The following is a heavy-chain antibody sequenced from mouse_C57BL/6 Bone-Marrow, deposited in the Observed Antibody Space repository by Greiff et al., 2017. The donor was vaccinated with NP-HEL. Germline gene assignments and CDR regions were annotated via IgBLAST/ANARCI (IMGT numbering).Heavy chain of an antibody. Sequence: VQLQQSGAELVKPGASVKLSCKASGYTFTEYTIHWVKQRSGQGLEWIGWFYPGSGSIKYNEKFKDKATLTADKSSSTVSMELSRLTSEDSAVYFCARHKDPPYYYLGACFAYWGQGTLVTVSA. CDR2: FYPGSGSI. J-gene: IGHJ3*01. CDR3: ARHKDPPYYYLGACFAY. V-gene: IGHV1-62-2*01. CDR1: GYTFTEYT. D-gene: IGHD1-1*01.